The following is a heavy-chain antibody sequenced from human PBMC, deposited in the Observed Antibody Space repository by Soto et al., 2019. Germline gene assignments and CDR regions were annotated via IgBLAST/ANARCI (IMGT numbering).Heavy chain of an antibody. V-gene: IGHV3-48*02. CDR2: ISGASNNI. D-gene: IGHD2-21*02. J-gene: IGHJ4*02. Sequence: EVQLVESGGGLVQPGGSLRLSCAASGFTFSNFPMTWVRQAPGKGLEWVSYISGASNNIYYADSVKGRFTISRDNAKNSMTLQMKSLRDEDADVYFCARQVYTVVTQIDDWGQGTLVTVSS. CDR1: GFTFSNFP. CDR3: ARQVYTVVTQIDD.